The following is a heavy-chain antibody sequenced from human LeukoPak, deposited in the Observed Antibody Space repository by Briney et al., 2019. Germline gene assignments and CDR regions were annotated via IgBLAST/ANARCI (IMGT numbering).Heavy chain of an antibody. D-gene: IGHD6-13*01. V-gene: IGHV1-69*06. CDR2: IIPIFGTA. Sequence: ASVKVSCKASGGTFSSYAISWVRQAPGQGLEWMGGIIPIFGTANYAQKFQGRVTITADKSTSTAYMELSSLRSEDTAVYYCARDPRNLRYSSSWYPPYFDYWGLGTLVTVSS. CDR1: GGTFSSYA. CDR3: ARDPRNLRYSSSWYPPYFDY. J-gene: IGHJ4*02.